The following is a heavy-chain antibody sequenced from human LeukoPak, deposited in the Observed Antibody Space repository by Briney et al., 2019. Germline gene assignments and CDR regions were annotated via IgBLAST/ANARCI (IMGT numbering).Heavy chain of an antibody. J-gene: IGHJ6*02. CDR1: GLTFSTYS. V-gene: IGHV3-48*02. CDR2: ISGSSDAI. CDR3: ARYFGDPQGMDV. D-gene: IGHD3-10*01. Sequence: TGGSLRLSCAASGLTFSTYSMSWVRQAPGKGLEWVSYISGSSDAIYYADSVKGRFTISRDNAKNSLYLQMNSLRDEDMAVYYCARYFGDPQGMDVWGQGTTVTVSS.